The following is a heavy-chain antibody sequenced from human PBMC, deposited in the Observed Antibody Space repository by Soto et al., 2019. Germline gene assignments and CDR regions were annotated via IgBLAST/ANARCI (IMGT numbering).Heavy chain of an antibody. CDR3: ARSTMIVRKYDNWFDP. Sequence: QVQLMQSGAEVKKPGSSVKVSCKASGGTFSSYAISWVRQAPGQGLEWMGGIIPIFGTANYAQKFQGRVTITADKSTSTAYMELSSLRSEDTAVYYCARSTMIVRKYDNWFDPWGQGTLVTVSS. V-gene: IGHV1-69*06. J-gene: IGHJ5*02. D-gene: IGHD3-22*01. CDR2: IIPIFGTA. CDR1: GGTFSSYA.